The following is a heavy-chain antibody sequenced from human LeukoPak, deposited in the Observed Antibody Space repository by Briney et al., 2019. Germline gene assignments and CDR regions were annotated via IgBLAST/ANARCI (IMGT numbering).Heavy chain of an antibody. D-gene: IGHD3-9*01. CDR2: ITGSGDTT. J-gene: IGHJ4*02. Sequence: GGSLRLFCAASGFIFRNYAMSWVRQAPGKGLEWVSAITGSGDTTYYADSVEGRFTISRDNSKNTLYVEMNTLRAEDTAVYYCAKWGDYGILTGYYVSDFWGQGTLVTVSS. V-gene: IGHV3-23*01. CDR3: AKWGDYGILTGYYVSDF. CDR1: GFIFRNYA.